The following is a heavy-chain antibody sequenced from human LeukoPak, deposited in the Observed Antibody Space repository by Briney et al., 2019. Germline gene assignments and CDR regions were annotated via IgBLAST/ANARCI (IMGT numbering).Heavy chain of an antibody. Sequence: GGSLRLSCVASGFTFSSYWMHWVRQAPRRGLVWVSRIKIDGSGTGYADSVKGRFTISRDNAKNTLYLQMNSLRADDTAVYYCARDSTVSDFDYWGQGTLVTVSS. CDR3: ARDSTVSDFDY. D-gene: IGHD4-17*01. CDR2: IKIDGSGT. J-gene: IGHJ4*02. CDR1: GFTFSSYW. V-gene: IGHV3-74*01.